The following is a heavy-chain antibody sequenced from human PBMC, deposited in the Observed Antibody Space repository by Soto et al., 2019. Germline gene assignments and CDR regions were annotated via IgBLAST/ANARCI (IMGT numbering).Heavy chain of an antibody. CDR3: ARDTVVITRPGRFDY. J-gene: IGHJ4*02. V-gene: IGHV1-18*01. CDR2: ISAYNGNT. CDR1: GYTFTSYG. Sequence: ASVKVSCKASGYTFTSYGISWVRQAPGQGLEWMGWISAYNGNTNYAQKLQGRVTMTTDTSTSTAYMELRSLRSDDTAVYYCARDTVVITRPGRFDYWGQGTLVTVSS. D-gene: IGHD3-22*01.